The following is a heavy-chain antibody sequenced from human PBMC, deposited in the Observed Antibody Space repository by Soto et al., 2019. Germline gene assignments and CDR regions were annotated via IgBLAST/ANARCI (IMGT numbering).Heavy chain of an antibody. CDR2: INPSAGGT. Sequence: QVHLVQSGAEVKKPGASMKISCKTSGYTFTSYYMHWVRQAPGQGLEWMGIINPSAGGTSYAQKFQGRVTMTRDTSTSTVYMELSSLRSEDTAMYYCARDSTLAYWGQGTLVTVS. CDR3: ARDSTLAY. V-gene: IGHV1-46*01. J-gene: IGHJ4*02. CDR1: GYTFTSYY.